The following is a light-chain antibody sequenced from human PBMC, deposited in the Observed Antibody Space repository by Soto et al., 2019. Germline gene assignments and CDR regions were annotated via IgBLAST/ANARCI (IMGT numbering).Light chain of an antibody. CDR2: EVS. Sequence: QSVLTQPPSASGSPGQSVTISCTGTSSDVGGYNYVSWYQQHPGKAPKLMIYEVSKRPSGVPDRFSGSKSGNTASLTVSGLQTEDEADYYCSSYAGSNQNWVFGGGTKLTVL. V-gene: IGLV2-8*01. CDR1: SSDVGGYNY. J-gene: IGLJ3*02. CDR3: SSYAGSNQNWV.